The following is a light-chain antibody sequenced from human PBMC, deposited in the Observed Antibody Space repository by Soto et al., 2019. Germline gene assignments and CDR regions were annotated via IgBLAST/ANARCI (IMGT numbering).Light chain of an antibody. Sequence: DIQMTQSPSSVSASVGDRVTITCRASQGIGSWVAWYQQKPGKAPKLLIYSASSLQSGVPSRFSGSGSGTDFTLTISSLQPEDFATYYWQQANSFPRTFGQGTKVEIK. V-gene: IGKV1-12*01. CDR3: QQANSFPRT. J-gene: IGKJ1*01. CDR2: SAS. CDR1: QGIGSW.